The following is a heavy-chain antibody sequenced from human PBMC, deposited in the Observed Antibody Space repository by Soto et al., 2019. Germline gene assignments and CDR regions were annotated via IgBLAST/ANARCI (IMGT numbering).Heavy chain of an antibody. CDR1: GYTFTNYD. V-gene: IGHV1-8*01. CDR3: ARTRPCGGDCYAAYYFDF. J-gene: IGHJ4*02. Sequence: ASVKVSCKASGYTFTNYDINWVRQATGQGLEWMGWMNPSSGNTGYIQKFRGRVTMTRNTSTSTAYLELTSLTSDDTAVYYCARTRPCGGDCYAAYYFDFWGQGALVTVSS. CDR2: MNPSSGNT. D-gene: IGHD2-21*02.